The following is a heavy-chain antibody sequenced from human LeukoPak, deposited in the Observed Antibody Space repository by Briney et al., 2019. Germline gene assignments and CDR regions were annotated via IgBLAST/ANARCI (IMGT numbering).Heavy chain of an antibody. CDR3: ARSFRGGVDY. V-gene: IGHV3-74*03. CDR2: INSDGTT. D-gene: IGHD3-10*01. CDR1: GFTFSTYW. Sequence: GGSLRLSCAASGFTFSTYWMNWVRQAPGKGLVWVSRINSDGTTTYADSVRGRFTISRDNAKNTLYLQMNSLSADDTAVYYCARSFRGGVDYWGQGTLVTVSS. J-gene: IGHJ4*02.